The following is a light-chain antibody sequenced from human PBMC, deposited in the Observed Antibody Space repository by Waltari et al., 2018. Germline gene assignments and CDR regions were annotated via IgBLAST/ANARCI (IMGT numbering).Light chain of an antibody. Sequence: SYELTQPPSVSVSPGQTASITCSGAKLGDKYASWYQQKPGQSPVLVIYQDTKRPSGIPERFSGSNSGNTATLTISGTQGMDEADYYCLAWDSSTAWVFGGGTKLTAL. CDR1: KLGDKY. J-gene: IGLJ3*02. V-gene: IGLV3-1*01. CDR3: LAWDSSTAWV. CDR2: QDT.